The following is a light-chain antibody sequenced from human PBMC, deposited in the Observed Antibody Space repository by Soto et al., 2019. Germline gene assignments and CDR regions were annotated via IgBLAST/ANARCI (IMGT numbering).Light chain of an antibody. CDR3: QLYGSSPPWT. V-gene: IGKV3-15*01. CDR2: GAS. J-gene: IGKJ1*01. CDR1: QSVSSN. Sequence: EIVMTQSPATLSVSPGERATLSCRASQSVSSNLAWYQQKPGQAPRLLIYGASTRATGIPARFSGSGSGTEFTLTISSLQSEDFAVYYCQLYGSSPPWTFGQGTKVEIK.